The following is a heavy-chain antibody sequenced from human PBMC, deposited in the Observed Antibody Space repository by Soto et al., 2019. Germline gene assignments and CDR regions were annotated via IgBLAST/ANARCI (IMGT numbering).Heavy chain of an antibody. J-gene: IGHJ4*02. Sequence: GGSLRLSCAASGFTFSSYAMSWVRQAPGKGLEWVSAISGSGGSTYYADAVKGRFTISRDNSKNTLYLQMNSLRAEDTAVYYCALEGMRYSSGLDDYWGQGTLVTVSS. CDR1: GFTFSSYA. CDR3: ALEGMRYSSGLDDY. CDR2: ISGSGGST. V-gene: IGHV3-23*01. D-gene: IGHD6-19*01.